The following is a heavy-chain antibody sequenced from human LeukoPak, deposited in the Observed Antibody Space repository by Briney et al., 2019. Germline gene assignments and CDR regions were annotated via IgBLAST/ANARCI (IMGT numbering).Heavy chain of an antibody. Sequence: PGGSLRLSCEASGFTFSDYHMSWVRQAPGKGLEWVSSISSSSSYIYYADSVKGRFTISRDNAKNSLYLQMNSLRAEDTAVYYCARDSPRGLTVSIFDYWGQGTLVTVSS. CDR2: ISSSSSYI. CDR3: ARDSPRGLTVSIFDY. V-gene: IGHV3-21*01. J-gene: IGHJ4*02. D-gene: IGHD4-17*01. CDR1: GFTFSDYH.